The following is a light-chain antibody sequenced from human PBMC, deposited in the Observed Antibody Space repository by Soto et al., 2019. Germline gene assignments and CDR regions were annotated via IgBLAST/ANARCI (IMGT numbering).Light chain of an antibody. V-gene: IGKV1-5*03. CDR3: QQYNSYQYT. Sequence: DIQMTQSPSTLSASVGDRVTITCRASQSISSWLAWYQQKPGKAPKLLIYKASSLESGVPSRFSGSGSGTEFTLSISSLQPDDFETYYCQQYNSYQYTFGQGTKVDIK. CDR2: KAS. CDR1: QSISSW. J-gene: IGKJ2*01.